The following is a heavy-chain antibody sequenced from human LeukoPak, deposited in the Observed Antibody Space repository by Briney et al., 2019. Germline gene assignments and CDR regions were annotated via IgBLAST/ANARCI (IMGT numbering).Heavy chain of an antibody. CDR3: AKGLYDYALDV. J-gene: IGHJ6*02. Sequence: GGSLRLSCAASGFTVSSNYMTWVRQAPGKGLDWVALIGARDGRTYYADPVKGRFTISRDNFKNTLYLQMNSLRAEDTAIYYCAKGLYDYALDVWGQGTAVTVSS. CDR2: IGARDGRT. V-gene: IGHV3-53*01. CDR1: GFTVSSNY.